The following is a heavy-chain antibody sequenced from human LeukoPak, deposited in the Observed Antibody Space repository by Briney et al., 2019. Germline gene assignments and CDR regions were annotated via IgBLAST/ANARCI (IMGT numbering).Heavy chain of an antibody. D-gene: IGHD3-16*01. CDR3: ARDWGSRGENWFDP. Sequence: ASVKVSCKASGGTFSSYTISWVRQAPGQGLEWMGRIIPILGIANYAQKFQGSVTITADKSTGTAYMELSSLRSEDTAVYYCARDWGSRGENWFDPWGQGTLVTVSS. CDR2: IIPILGIA. V-gene: IGHV1-69*04. CDR1: GGTFSSYT. J-gene: IGHJ5*02.